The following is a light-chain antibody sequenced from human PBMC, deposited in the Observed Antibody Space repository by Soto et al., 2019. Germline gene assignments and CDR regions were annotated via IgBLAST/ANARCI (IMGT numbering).Light chain of an antibody. Sequence: ETVLTLSPATLSLSPGERATLSCRASQSVSSYLAWYQQKPGQAPRLLIYDASNRATGIPARFSGSGSGTDFTLTISSLEPEDSAVYYCQQRTNWPPITFGQGTRLEIK. CDR3: QQRTNWPPIT. CDR2: DAS. V-gene: IGKV3-11*01. J-gene: IGKJ5*01. CDR1: QSVSSY.